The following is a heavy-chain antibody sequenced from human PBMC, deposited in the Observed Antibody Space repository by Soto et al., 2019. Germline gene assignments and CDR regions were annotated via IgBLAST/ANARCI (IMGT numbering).Heavy chain of an antibody. CDR2: IDPSDSYT. CDR1: GYSFTSYW. J-gene: IGHJ6*02. Sequence: GESLKISCKGSGYSFTSYWISWVRQMPGKGLEWMGRIDPSDSYTNYSPSFQGHVTISADKSISTAYLQWSSLKASDTAMYYCARLVTLGTGTEYYYYGMDVWGQGTVVTVSS. CDR3: ARLVTLGTGTEYYYYGMDV. D-gene: IGHD1-1*01. V-gene: IGHV5-10-1*01.